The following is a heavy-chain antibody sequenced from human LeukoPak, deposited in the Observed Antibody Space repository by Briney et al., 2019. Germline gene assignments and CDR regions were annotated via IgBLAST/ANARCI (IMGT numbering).Heavy chain of an antibody. V-gene: IGHV3-11*04. J-gene: IGHJ4*02. CDR2: ISSSGSTI. Sequence: SGGSLRLSCAASGFTFSNYYMSWIRQAPGKGLEWVSYISSSGSTIYYADSVKGRFTISRDNAKNSLYLQMNSLRDEDTAVYYCARRVAKHFDYWGQGTLVTVSS. CDR1: GFTFSNYY. CDR3: ARRVAKHFDY.